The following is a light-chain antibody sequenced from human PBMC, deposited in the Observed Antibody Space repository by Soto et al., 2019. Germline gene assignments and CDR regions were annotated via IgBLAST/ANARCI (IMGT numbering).Light chain of an antibody. Sequence: QSVLTQSPSASGSPGQSVTISCTGTSSDFGGYNSVSWYQQHPGKAPKVMIYDVTKRPSGVPDRFSGSKSGNTASLTVSALQAEDEADYYCSSYTDRKNLVFGTGTKVTVL. CDR1: SSDFGGYNS. CDR3: SSYTDRKNLV. CDR2: DVT. J-gene: IGLJ1*01. V-gene: IGLV2-8*01.